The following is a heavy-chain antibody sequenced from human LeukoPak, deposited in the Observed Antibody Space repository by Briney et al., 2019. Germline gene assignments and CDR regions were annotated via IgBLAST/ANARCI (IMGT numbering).Heavy chain of an antibody. V-gene: IGHV3-74*01. CDR1: GFDFSSNW. CDR3: AKDHYWSIDY. CDR2: IKGDGIST. Sequence: YPGGSLRLSCAASGFDFSSNWMHWVRHAPGQGLVWVSRIKGDGISTNYADSVKGRFTISRDIAKNTPYLQMNSLRAEDTGVYYCAKDHYWSIDYWGRGTLVTVSS. D-gene: IGHD3-3*01. J-gene: IGHJ4*02.